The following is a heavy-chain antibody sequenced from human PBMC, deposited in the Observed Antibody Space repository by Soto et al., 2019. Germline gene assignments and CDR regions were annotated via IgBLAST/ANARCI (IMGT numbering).Heavy chain of an antibody. CDR3: ATRPLLPGAP. CDR1: GFTFSSND. V-gene: IGHV3-53*01. Sequence: EVQLVESGGGLIQPGGSLRLSCAASGFTFSSNDMNWVRQAPGQGLEWVSLIYSGGSTYYADSVKGRFTISRDNSTNPLYLQMSSLRAEDTAVYYCATRPLLPGAPWGQGTMVTVSS. J-gene: IGHJ3*01. D-gene: IGHD3-22*01. CDR2: IYSGGST.